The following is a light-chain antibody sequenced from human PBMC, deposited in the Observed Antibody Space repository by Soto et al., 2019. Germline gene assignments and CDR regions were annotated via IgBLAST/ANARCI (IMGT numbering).Light chain of an antibody. CDR3: QQYKNWPLIT. J-gene: IGKJ5*01. V-gene: IGKV3-15*01. CDR1: QSVSSN. Sequence: EIVLTQSPGTLSLSPGERATLSCRASQSVSSNLAWYQQKRGQAPRLLIYGASTRATGIPARFSGSGCGTAFTLTISSLQSEDFSVYYCQQYKNWPLITFGQGTRLEIK. CDR2: GAS.